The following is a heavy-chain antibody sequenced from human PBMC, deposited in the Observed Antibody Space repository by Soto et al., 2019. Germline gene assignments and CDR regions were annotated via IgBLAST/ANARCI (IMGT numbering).Heavy chain of an antibody. CDR1: GFTFSSYW. D-gene: IGHD3-10*01. CDR3: GRASNNYGSGSYHLDY. Sequence: GGSLRLSCAASGFTFSSYWMHWVRQAPGKGLVWVSSINNDGSSKDYADSVKGRFTFSRDNAKNTLFLQMSSLRTEDTAVYYCGRASNNYGSGSYHLDYWGRGTLVTVSS. J-gene: IGHJ4*02. V-gene: IGHV3-74*01. CDR2: INNDGSSK.